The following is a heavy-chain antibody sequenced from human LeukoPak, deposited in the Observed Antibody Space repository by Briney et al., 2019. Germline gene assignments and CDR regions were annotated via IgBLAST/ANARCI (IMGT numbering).Heavy chain of an antibody. D-gene: IGHD6-19*01. Sequence: GGSLRLSCVASGLTFSSYSMNWVRQTPGKGLERVSYINSGSSTIYYADSVKGRFTISRDNAKNSLYLQMNSLRDEDTAVYYCARDRHSTGWYYFDYWGQGTLVTVSS. CDR2: INSGSSTI. V-gene: IGHV3-48*02. CDR3: ARDRHSTGWYYFDY. CDR1: GLTFSSYS. J-gene: IGHJ4*02.